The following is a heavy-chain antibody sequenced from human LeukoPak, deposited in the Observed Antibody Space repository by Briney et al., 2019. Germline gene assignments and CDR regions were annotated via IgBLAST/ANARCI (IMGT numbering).Heavy chain of an antibody. Sequence: SGGSLRLSCAASGFTFSSYAMSWVRQAPGKGLEWVSAISGSGGSTYYADSVKGRFTISRDNSKNTLYLQMNSLRAEDTAVYYCARASEYSSSSGGYWGQGTLVTVSS. CDR1: GFTFSSYA. CDR3: ARASEYSSSSGGY. J-gene: IGHJ4*02. CDR2: ISGSGGST. V-gene: IGHV3-23*01. D-gene: IGHD6-6*01.